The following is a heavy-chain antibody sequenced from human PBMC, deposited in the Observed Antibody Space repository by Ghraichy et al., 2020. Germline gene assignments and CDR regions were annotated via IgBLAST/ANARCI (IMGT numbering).Heavy chain of an antibody. CDR2: IYYSGST. V-gene: IGHV4-39*01. J-gene: IGHJ3*01. Sequence: SQTLSLTCTVSGGSISSSSYYWGWIRQPPGKGLEWIGSIYYSGSTYYNPSLKSRVTISVDTSKNQFSLKLSSVTAADTAVYYCIEDGPWGQGTMVTVSS. CDR1: GGSISSSSYY. CDR3: IEDGP. D-gene: IGHD5-24*01.